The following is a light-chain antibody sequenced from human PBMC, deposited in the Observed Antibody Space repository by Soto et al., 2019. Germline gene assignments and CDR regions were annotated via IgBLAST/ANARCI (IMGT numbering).Light chain of an antibody. Sequence: EIVLTQSPGTLSLSPGERATLSWKTSQSRGSNFLAWSQHKPGQAPRLLIYASSNRATGIPDRFSGSASGTDFTLTINRLEPEDFAVYYCQQSYSVPRTFGQGTKVDI. J-gene: IGKJ1*01. CDR1: QSRGSNF. CDR3: QQSYSVPRT. CDR2: ASS. V-gene: IGKV3D-20*02.